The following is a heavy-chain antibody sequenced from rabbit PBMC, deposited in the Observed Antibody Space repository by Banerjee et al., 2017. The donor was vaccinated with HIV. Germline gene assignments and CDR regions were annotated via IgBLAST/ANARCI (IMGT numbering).Heavy chain of an antibody. D-gene: IGHD8-1*01. CDR2: IYAGGSGST. CDR3: ARTIVESSYHDDFNL. Sequence: EESGGDLVKPEGSLTLTCTASGFSFSSSYWIFWVRQAPGKGLEWIASIYAGGSGSTYYASWAKGRFTISKTSSTTVTLQMTSLTAADTATYFCARTIVESSYHDDFNLWGQGTLVTVS. V-gene: IGHV1S45*01. J-gene: IGHJ4*01. CDR1: GFSFSSSYW.